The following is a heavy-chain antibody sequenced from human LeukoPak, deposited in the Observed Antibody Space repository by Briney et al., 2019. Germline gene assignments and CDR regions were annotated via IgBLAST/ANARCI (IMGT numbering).Heavy chain of an antibody. CDR3: TTDGGIAVRPLFDY. CDR1: GFTFSNAW. CDR2: IKGKTDGGTT. Sequence: GGSLRLSCVASGFTFSNAWMSWVRQAPGKGLEWVGHIKGKTDGGTTHYAAPVKGRFIISRDDSKNMLYLQMNGLKTEDTAFYYCTTDGGIAVRPLFDYWGQGTLVTVSS. J-gene: IGHJ4*02. V-gene: IGHV3-15*06. D-gene: IGHD6-19*01.